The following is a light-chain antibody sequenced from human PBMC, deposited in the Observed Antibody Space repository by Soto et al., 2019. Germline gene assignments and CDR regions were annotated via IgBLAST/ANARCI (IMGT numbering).Light chain of an antibody. CDR2: TAS. Sequence: DIQLTQSPSFLSASIGDRVTITCRASQGISGYLAWYQQKPGKAPKLLIYTASTLQTGVPSRFSGSGSGTEFTLTISSLQPVDFATYYCQQLNNYPITFGQGTRLEIK. V-gene: IGKV1-9*01. J-gene: IGKJ5*01. CDR3: QQLNNYPIT. CDR1: QGISGY.